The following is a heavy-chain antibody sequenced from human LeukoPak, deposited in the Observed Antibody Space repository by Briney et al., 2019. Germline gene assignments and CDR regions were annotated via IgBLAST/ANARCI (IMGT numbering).Heavy chain of an antibody. Sequence: ASVKVSCKASGGTFSSYAISWVRQAPGQGLEWMGGIIPIFGTANYAQKFQGRVTVTADESTSTAYMELSSLRSEDTAVYYCAHEGKVDTAMVFDYWGQGTLVTVSS. D-gene: IGHD5-18*01. J-gene: IGHJ4*02. CDR1: GGTFSSYA. V-gene: IGHV1-69*13. CDR3: AHEGKVDTAMVFDY. CDR2: IIPIFGTA.